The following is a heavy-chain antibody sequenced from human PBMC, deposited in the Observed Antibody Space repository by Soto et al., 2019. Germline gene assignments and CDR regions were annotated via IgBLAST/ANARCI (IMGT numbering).Heavy chain of an antibody. CDR3: ARGEITMVRGVIINGMDV. J-gene: IGHJ6*02. CDR2: INAGNGNT. CDR1: GYTFATYA. V-gene: IGHV1-3*01. Sequence: QVQLVQSGAEVKKPGASVKVSCKASGYTFATYAVHWVRQAPGQRLEWMGWINAGNGNTKYSQKFQGRVTITRDTSASTAYMELSSLRSEDTAVYYCARGEITMVRGVIINGMDVWGQGTTVSVSS. D-gene: IGHD3-10*01.